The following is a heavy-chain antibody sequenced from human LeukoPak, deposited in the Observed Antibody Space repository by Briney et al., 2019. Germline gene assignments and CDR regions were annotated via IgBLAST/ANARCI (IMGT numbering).Heavy chain of an antibody. CDR2: IYYSGST. CDR1: GGSININTYY. CDR3: ARASHGWYFDL. D-gene: IGHD6-6*01. Sequence: SETLSLTCTVSGGSININTYYWGWIRQPPGTGLEWIGSIYYSGSTYYNPSLKSRVTISVDTSKNQFSLKLSSVTAADTAVYYCARASHGWYFDLWGRGTLVTVSS. J-gene: IGHJ2*01. V-gene: IGHV4-39*07.